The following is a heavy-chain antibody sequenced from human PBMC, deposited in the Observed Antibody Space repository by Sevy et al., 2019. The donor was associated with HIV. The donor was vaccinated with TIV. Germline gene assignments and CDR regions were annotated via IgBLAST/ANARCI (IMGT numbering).Heavy chain of an antibody. V-gene: IGHV3-23*01. D-gene: IGHD2-2*02. Sequence: GGSPRLSCAASGFTFGIYAMSWVRQAPGKGLEWVSTISASDGNTYYADSVKGRFSISRDNSKNTLFLQLNSLRAEDTATYYCAKDLYGDYDMDVWGQGTTVTVSS. CDR2: ISASDGNT. CDR3: AKDLYGDYDMDV. J-gene: IGHJ6*02. CDR1: GFTFGIYA.